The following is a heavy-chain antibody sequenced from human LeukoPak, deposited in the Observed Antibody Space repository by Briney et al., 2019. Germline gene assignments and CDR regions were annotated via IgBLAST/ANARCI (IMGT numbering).Heavy chain of an antibody. Sequence: PGGSLRLSCAASGFTLSSYSMNWVRQAPGKGLEWVSSISSSSSYIYYADSVKGRFTISRDNAKNSLYLQMNSLRAEDTAVYYCAREVITFGGVIVLPFDYWGQGTLVTVSS. J-gene: IGHJ4*02. D-gene: IGHD3-16*02. CDR2: ISSSSSYI. V-gene: IGHV3-21*01. CDR3: AREVITFGGVIVLPFDY. CDR1: GFTLSSYS.